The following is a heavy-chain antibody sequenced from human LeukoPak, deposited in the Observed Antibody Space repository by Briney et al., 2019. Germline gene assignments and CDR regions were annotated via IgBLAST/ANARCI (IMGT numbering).Heavy chain of an antibody. CDR1: GGSISSSSYY. Sequence: SETLSLTCTVSGGSISSSSYYWGWIRQPPGKGLEWIGSIYYSGSTYYNPSLKSRVTISVDTSKNQFSLKLSSVTAADTAVYYCARVQWYDILTGYPWGFDYWGQGTLVTVSS. V-gene: IGHV4-39*07. J-gene: IGHJ4*02. CDR2: IYYSGST. D-gene: IGHD3-9*01. CDR3: ARVQWYDILTGYPWGFDY.